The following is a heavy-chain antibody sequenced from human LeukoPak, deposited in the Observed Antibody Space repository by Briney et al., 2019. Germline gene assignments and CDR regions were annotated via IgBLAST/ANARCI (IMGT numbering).Heavy chain of an antibody. CDR2: VYSGGST. CDR3: ATADSGSYYSGFDY. D-gene: IGHD1-26*01. CDR1: GFTVSSNY. Sequence: PGGSLRLSCAASGFTVSSNYMGWVRQAPGKGLEWVSVVYSGGSTHYADSVKGRFTISRDNSKNTLYLHMNSLRAEDTAVYYCATADSGSYYSGFDYWGQGTLVTVSS. V-gene: IGHV3-66*01. J-gene: IGHJ4*02.